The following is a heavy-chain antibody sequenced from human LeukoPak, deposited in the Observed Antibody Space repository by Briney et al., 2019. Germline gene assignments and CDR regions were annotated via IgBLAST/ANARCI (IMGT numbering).Heavy chain of an antibody. D-gene: IGHD2-21*02. CDR2: INEDGSYK. J-gene: IGHJ4*02. CDR1: GFTFTSYW. CDR3: ARDATRGGDNDY. V-gene: IGHV3-7*01. Sequence: GGSLRLSCAVSGFTFTSYWMSWVRQAPGKGLEWVANINEDGSYKFHADSVKGRLTISRDNSKNSLYLQMSSLRADDTAVYYCARDATRGGDNDYWGQGTRVIASS.